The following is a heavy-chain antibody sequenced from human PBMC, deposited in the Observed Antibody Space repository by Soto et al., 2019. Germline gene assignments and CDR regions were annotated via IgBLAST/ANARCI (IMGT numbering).Heavy chain of an antibody. CDR1: GGSVTNSSYY. CDR3: VSPRTTVITQAYFDY. Sequence: SETLSLTCTVSGGSVTNSSYYLGWIRHSPGKGLEWVGSVYYRWRSYSKSSVKSRVTISVDTSKNQYSLNLNSVTASDTAVYFCVSPRTTVITQAYFDYWAPGALVTVSS. J-gene: IGHJ4*02. V-gene: IGHV4-39*01. CDR2: VYYRWRS. D-gene: IGHD4-4*01.